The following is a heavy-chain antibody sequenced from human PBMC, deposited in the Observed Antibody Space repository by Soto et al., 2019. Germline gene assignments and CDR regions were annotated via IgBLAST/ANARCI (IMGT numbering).Heavy chain of an antibody. CDR3: ARASMVRGAPLDL. J-gene: IGHJ2*01. V-gene: IGHV1-18*01. CDR1: GYTFTNHG. Sequence: ASVKVSCKASGYTFTNHGISWVRQAPGQGLEWMGWIGVYSGHTNYAQKLQGRVTMTTDTSTSTAYMELRSLGSDDTAVYYCARASMVRGAPLDLWGRGTLVTVSS. CDR2: IGVYSGHT. D-gene: IGHD3-10*01.